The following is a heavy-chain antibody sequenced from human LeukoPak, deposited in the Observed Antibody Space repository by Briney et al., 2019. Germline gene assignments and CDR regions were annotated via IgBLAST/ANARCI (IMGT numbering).Heavy chain of an antibody. CDR1: GGSISSGDYY. Sequence: SQTLSLTCTVSGGSISSGDYYWSWIRQPPGKGLEWIGYIYYSGSTYYNPSLKSRVTISVDTSKNQFSLKLSSVTAADTAVYYCARHRGPRFWFDPWGRGTLVTVSS. J-gene: IGHJ5*02. CDR3: ARHRGPRFWFDP. V-gene: IGHV4-30-4*01. D-gene: IGHD3-16*01. CDR2: IYYSGST.